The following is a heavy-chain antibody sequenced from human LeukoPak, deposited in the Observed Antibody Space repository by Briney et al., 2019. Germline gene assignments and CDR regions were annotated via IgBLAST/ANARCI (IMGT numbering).Heavy chain of an antibody. V-gene: IGHV4-34*01. CDR2: INHSGST. Sequence: SGTLSLTCAVYGGSFSGYYWSWIRQPPGKGLEWIGEINHSGSTNYNPSLKSRVTISVDTSKNQFSLKLSSVTAADTAVYYCARGLGYYYDSSGYLWGQGTLVTVSS. J-gene: IGHJ4*02. CDR3: ARGLGYYYDSSGYL. D-gene: IGHD3-22*01. CDR1: GGSFSGYY.